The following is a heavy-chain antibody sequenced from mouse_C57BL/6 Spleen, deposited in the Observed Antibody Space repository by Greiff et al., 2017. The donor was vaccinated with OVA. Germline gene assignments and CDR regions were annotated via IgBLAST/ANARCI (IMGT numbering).Heavy chain of an antibody. V-gene: IGHV1-50*01. CDR2: IDPSDSYT. CDR3: ARRYGGPREGWFAY. CDR1: GYTFTSYW. Sequence: QVQLQQPGAELVKPGASVKLSCKASGYTFTSYWMQWVKQRPGQGLEWIGEIDPSDSYTNYNQKFKGKATLTVDTSSSTAYMQLSSLTSEDSAVYYCARRYGGPREGWFAYWGQGTLVTVSA. D-gene: IGHD1-1*01. J-gene: IGHJ3*01.